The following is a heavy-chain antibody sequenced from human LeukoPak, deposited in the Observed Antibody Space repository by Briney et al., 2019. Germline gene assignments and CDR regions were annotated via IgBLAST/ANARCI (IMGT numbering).Heavy chain of an antibody. CDR1: GGTFSGQA. D-gene: IGHD3-16*01. CDR2: IIPIFGST. V-gene: IGHV1-69*05. J-gene: IGHJ6*03. CDR3: ARGVRSHFYDYSCLYYYYLDL. Sequence: SVKVSCKPSGGTFSGQAVSWVRQAPGQGLEWMGRIIPIFGSTDYSQTFKGRVTITTDEPATVVYLELSSLRSDDTAVYYGARGVRSHFYDYSCLYYYYLDLWGKGITVTVSS.